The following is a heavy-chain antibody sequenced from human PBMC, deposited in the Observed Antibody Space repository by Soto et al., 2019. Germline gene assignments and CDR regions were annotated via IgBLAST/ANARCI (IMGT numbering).Heavy chain of an antibody. CDR2: IYYSGST. J-gene: IGHJ6*02. V-gene: IGHV4-39*01. CDR3: ARHRIMIKFGGVIANGDYGMDV. CDR1: GGCISSGSYY. D-gene: IGHD3-16*02. Sequence: ETLSLTCTVAGGCISSGSYYWGWIRQPPGKGLEWIGSIYYSGSTYYNPSLNSRVTISVDTSKNQFSLKLSSVTAAETAVYYCARHRIMIKFGGVIANGDYGMDVWGQGTTVTVSS.